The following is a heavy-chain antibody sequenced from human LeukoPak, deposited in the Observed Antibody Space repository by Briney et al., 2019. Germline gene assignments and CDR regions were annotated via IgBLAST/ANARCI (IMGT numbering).Heavy chain of an antibody. CDR2: INPNSGGT. J-gene: IGHJ5*02. D-gene: IGHD2-2*01. V-gene: IGHV1-2*02. CDR1: GYTFTGYY. CDR3: ARDPTQLPSVVINWFDP. Sequence: ASVKVSCKASGYTFTGYYMHWVRQAPGQGLEWMGWINPNSGGTNYAQKFQGRVTMTRDTSISTAYMELSRLRSDDTAVYYCARDPTQLPSVVINWFDPWGQGTLVTVSS.